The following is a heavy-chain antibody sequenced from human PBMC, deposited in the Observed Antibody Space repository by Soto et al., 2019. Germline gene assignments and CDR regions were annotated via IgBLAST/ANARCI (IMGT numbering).Heavy chain of an antibody. J-gene: IGHJ3*02. V-gene: IGHV1-18*01. D-gene: IGHD3-16*01. CDR2: ISAYNGNT. CDR1: GYTFTSYG. CDR3: ARDVIVWGSGAIDI. Sequence: ASVKVSCKASGYTFTSYGISWVRQAPGQGLEWMGWISAYNGNTNYAQKLQGRVTMTTDTSTSTAYMELRGLRSDDTAVYYCARDVIVWGSGAIDIWSQGTMVTVSS.